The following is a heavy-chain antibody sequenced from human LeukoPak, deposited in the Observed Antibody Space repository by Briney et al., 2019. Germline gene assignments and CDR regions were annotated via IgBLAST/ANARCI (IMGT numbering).Heavy chain of an antibody. CDR1: GGSLSSSSYY. D-gene: IGHD1-26*01. Sequence: PSETLSLTCPVSGGSLSSSSYYWGWFRQPPGKGLEWIGSIYYSGSTYYNPSLKSRVTISVDTSKNQFSLKLSSVTAADTAVYYCARKWELLDGFDYWGQGTLVTVSS. V-gene: IGHV4-39*01. CDR2: IYYSGST. J-gene: IGHJ4*02. CDR3: ARKWELLDGFDY.